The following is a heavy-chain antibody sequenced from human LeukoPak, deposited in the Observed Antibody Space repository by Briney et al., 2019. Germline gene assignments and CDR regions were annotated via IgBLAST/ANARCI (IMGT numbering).Heavy chain of an antibody. CDR3: AKVLLKLGTFDY. CDR1: GFTFSSYA. D-gene: IGHD1-7*01. Sequence: GGSLRLSCAASGFTFSSYAMSWVRQAPGKGLEWVSAISGSGGSTYYADSVKGRFTISRDNSKDTLYLQMNSLRAEDTAVYYCAKVLLKLGTFDYWGQGTLVTVSS. V-gene: IGHV3-23*01. J-gene: IGHJ4*02. CDR2: ISGSGGST.